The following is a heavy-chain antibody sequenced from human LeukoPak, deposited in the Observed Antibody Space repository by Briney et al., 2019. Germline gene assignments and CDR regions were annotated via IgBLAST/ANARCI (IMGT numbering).Heavy chain of an antibody. CDR3: ARLRGYSYGDFDY. CDR1: GGSISSRSYY. J-gene: IGHJ4*02. D-gene: IGHD5-18*01. Sequence: SEILSLTCTVSGGSISSRSYYWGWVRQPPGKGLEGIGSIYYSGSTYYNSSLKSRVTISVDTSKNQVSLKLSSVTAADTAVYYCARLRGYSYGDFDYWGQGTLVTVSS. V-gene: IGHV4-39*01. CDR2: IYYSGST.